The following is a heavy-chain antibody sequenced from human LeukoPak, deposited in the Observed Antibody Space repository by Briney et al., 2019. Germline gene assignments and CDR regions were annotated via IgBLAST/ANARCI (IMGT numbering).Heavy chain of an antibody. Sequence: PGGSLRLSCAASGFTFSSYAMSWVRQAPGRGLEWVSAISGSGGSTYYADSVKGRFTISRDNSKNTLCLQMNSLRAEDTAVYYCAKDPYYYDSSGYPLDYWGQGTLVTVSS. J-gene: IGHJ4*02. CDR2: ISGSGGST. CDR3: AKDPYYYDSSGYPLDY. D-gene: IGHD3-22*01. CDR1: GFTFSSYA. V-gene: IGHV3-23*01.